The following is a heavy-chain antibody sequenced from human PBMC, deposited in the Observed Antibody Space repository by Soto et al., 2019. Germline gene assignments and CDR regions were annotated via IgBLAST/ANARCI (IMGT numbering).Heavy chain of an antibody. J-gene: IGHJ6*02. CDR3: AREMTIFGVAPGGGVDV. CDR2: IYQTGRT. D-gene: IGHD3-3*01. Sequence: QLQLQESGSGLVQPSQTLSLTCTASGGSISTSDYSWTWIRQPPGGGLEWIGSIYQTGRTYVIPSLKSRVTMSLDKFKNHFSLNLTSVTAADTALYYCAREMTIFGVAPGGGVDVWGQGTTVTVSS. V-gene: IGHV4-30-2*01. CDR1: GGSISTSDYS.